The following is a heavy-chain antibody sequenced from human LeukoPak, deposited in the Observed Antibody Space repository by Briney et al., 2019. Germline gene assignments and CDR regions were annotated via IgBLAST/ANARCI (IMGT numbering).Heavy chain of an antibody. CDR2: IKTDGSAK. CDR3: TKDLNHDSSG. Sequence: GGSLRLSCAASGCRFSDYWMTWVRQAPGKGLECVANIKTDGSAKYYPDSVKGRFTVSRDNAKNSLYLQMNIMSVEDTAIYYRTKDLNHDSSGWGQGTLVTVSS. CDR1: GCRFSDYW. D-gene: IGHD3-22*01. J-gene: IGHJ4*02. V-gene: IGHV3-7*01.